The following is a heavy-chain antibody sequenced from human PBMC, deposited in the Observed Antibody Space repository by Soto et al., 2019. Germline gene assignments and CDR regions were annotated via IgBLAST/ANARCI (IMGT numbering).Heavy chain of an antibody. CDR3: ARGWLPDYYFDY. CDR2: IYSGGST. V-gene: IGHV3-66*01. D-gene: IGHD5-12*01. Sequence: GESLKISCAASGFTVSSNYMSWVRQAPGKGLEWVSVIYSGGSTYYADSVKGRFTISRDNSKNTLYLQMNSLRAEDTAVYYCARGWLPDYYFDYWGQGTLVTVSS. CDR1: GFTVSSNY. J-gene: IGHJ4*02.